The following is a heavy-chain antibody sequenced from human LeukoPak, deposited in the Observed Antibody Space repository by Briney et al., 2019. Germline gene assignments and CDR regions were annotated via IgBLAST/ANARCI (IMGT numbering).Heavy chain of an antibody. Sequence: SETLSLTCTVAGGSISGYYCSWVRQPPGKGLDRIDYIYYSGSTSYNHCLRSRVTISVDTSKNQFSLNLSSVTAADTAVYYCARYCSGGNCYSRSFEYWGQGTLVTVS. CDR3: ARYCSGGNCYSRSFEY. J-gene: IGHJ4*02. CDR2: IYYSGST. D-gene: IGHD2-15*01. CDR1: GGSISGYY. V-gene: IGHV4-59*01.